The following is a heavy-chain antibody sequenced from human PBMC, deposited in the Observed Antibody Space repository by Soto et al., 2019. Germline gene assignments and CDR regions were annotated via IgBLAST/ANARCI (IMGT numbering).Heavy chain of an antibody. CDR1: GFTVSSNY. V-gene: IGHV3-23*01. Sequence: PGGSLRLSCAASGFTVSSNYMSWVRQAPGKGLEWVSVISGSGGSTYYADSVKGRFTISRDNSKNTLYLQMNSLRAEDTAVYYCAKDAVTTVTVFDYWGQGTLVTVS. CDR2: ISGSGGST. CDR3: AKDAVTTVTVFDY. D-gene: IGHD4-17*01. J-gene: IGHJ4*02.